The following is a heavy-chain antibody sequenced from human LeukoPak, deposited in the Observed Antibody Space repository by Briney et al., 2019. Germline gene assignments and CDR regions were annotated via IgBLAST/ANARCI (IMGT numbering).Heavy chain of an antibody. CDR3: ARKRRPPATTLFDY. V-gene: IGHV4-38-2*02. CDR2: IYHSGST. CDR1: GYSISSGYY. J-gene: IGHJ4*02. D-gene: IGHD2-15*01. Sequence: PSETLSLTFTVSGYSISSGYYWGWIRQPPGKGLEWIGSIYHSGSTYYNPSLKSRVTISVDTSKNQFSLKLSSVTAADTAVYYCARKRRPPATTLFDYWGQGTLVTVSS.